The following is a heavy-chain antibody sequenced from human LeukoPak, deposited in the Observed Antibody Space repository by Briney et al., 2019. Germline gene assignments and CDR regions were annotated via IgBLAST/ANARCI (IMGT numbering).Heavy chain of an antibody. J-gene: IGHJ4*02. Sequence: SDTLSLTCSVWSRSISSYYWIWIRQPPGKALEWIGYIYYSGSTNYTPSLKSRVTSSLDTSKKQFSLKLNSVTAADTAVYYCARELCSTTTCYFDYWGQGTLVTVSS. CDR2: IYYSGST. D-gene: IGHD2-2*01. V-gene: IGHV4-59*13. CDR3: ARELCSTTTCYFDY. CDR1: SRSISSYY.